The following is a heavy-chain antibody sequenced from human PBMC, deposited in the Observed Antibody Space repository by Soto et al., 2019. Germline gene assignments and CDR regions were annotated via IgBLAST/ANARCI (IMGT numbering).Heavy chain of an antibody. CDR2: ISAYDGQT. D-gene: IGHD3-22*01. CDR3: ARVWYYDSSGYYAFDY. V-gene: IGHV1-18*01. J-gene: IGHJ4*02. Sequence: QVQLVQSVAEVKKPGASVRVSCKASGAGFSNYGFIWVRQAPGQGLEWMGWISAYDGQTNYTKKFQGRVTMTTDTSSSTAYMERRSLRSDDTAVYYCARVWYYDSSGYYAFDYWGLGPLVTVSS. CDR1: GAGFSNYG.